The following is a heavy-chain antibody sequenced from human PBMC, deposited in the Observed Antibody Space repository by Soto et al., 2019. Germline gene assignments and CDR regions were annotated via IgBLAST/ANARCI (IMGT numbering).Heavy chain of an antibody. V-gene: IGHV4-4*02. CDR3: ARIGGAMDSFDY. CDR2: IYHSGST. D-gene: IGHD1-26*01. Sequence: SETLSLTCAVSSGSISSSDWWSWVRQPPGKGLEWIGEIYHSGSTNYNPSLKSRVTISVDKSKNQFSLKLSSVTAADTAVYYCARIGGAMDSFDYWGQGTLVTVSS. J-gene: IGHJ4*02. CDR1: SGSISSSDW.